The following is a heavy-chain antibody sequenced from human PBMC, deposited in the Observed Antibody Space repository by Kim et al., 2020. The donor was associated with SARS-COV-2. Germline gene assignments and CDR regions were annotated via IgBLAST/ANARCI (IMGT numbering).Heavy chain of an antibody. J-gene: IGHJ6*03. CDR2: ICCDGSNK. V-gene: IGHV3-30*18. CDR3: AKGRAAGDYYYYCLDD. CDR1: GFTFGNYG. D-gene: IGHD6-13*01. Sequence: GGSLRLSCAASGFTFGNYGMHWVRQAPGKGLEWVAVICCDGSNKFYADSVKGRFTISRDNAKNSLYLQMNSLRAEDTAVYYCAKGRAAGDYYYYCLDDWG.